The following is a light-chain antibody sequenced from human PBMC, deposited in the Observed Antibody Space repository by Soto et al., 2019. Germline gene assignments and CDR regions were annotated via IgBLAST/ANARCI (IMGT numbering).Light chain of an antibody. Sequence: EIMLTQSPGTLSLSPGERATLSCRASQIISSNYLAWYQQRPGQAPRVLIYVASTRATGIPDRFSGSGSGTDFTLTISRLEPEDFAVYYCLQYGSSPWTFGQGTRVEIK. CDR1: QIISSNY. CDR2: VAS. J-gene: IGKJ1*01. V-gene: IGKV3-20*01. CDR3: LQYGSSPWT.